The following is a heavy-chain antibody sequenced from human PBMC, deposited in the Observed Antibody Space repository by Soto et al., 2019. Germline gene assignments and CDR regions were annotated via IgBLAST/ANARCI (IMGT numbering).Heavy chain of an antibody. CDR2: FDPEDGET. V-gene: IGHV1-24*01. CDR3: ATPDYGSGSYSDAFDI. Sequence: ASVKVSCKVSGYTLTELSMHWVRQAPGKGLEWMGGFDPEDGETIYAQKFQGRVTMTEDTSTDAAYMELSSLRSEDTAVYYCATPDYGSGSYSDAFDIWGKGTMVTVSS. J-gene: IGHJ3*02. CDR1: GYTLTELS. D-gene: IGHD3-10*01.